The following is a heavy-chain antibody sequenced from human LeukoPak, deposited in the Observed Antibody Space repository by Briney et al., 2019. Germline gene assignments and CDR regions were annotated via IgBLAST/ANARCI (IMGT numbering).Heavy chain of an antibody. CDR2: ISSSSSYI. J-gene: IGHJ4*02. V-gene: IGHV3-21*01. CDR3: AKDRGSSWYSFDY. D-gene: IGHD6-13*01. Sequence: PGGSLRLSCAASGFTFSSYSMNWVRQAPGKGLEWVSSISSSSSYIYYADSVKGRFTISRDNAKNSLYLQMNSLRAEDTAVYYCAKDRGSSWYSFDYWGQGTLVTVSS. CDR1: GFTFSSYS.